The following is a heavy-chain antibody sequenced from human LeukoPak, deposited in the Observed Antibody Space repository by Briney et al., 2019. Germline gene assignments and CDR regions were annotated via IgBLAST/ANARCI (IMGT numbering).Heavy chain of an antibody. CDR3: ARTYYRKRAFDY. J-gene: IGHJ4*02. D-gene: IGHD3-10*01. Sequence: SETLSLTCTVSGGSISSSSYYWGWIRQPPGKGPEWIGSIYYSGSTYYNPSLKSRVTISVDTSKNQFSLKLSSVTAADTAVYYCARTYYRKRAFDYWGQGTLVTVSS. CDR2: IYYSGST. V-gene: IGHV4-39*01. CDR1: GGSISSSSYY.